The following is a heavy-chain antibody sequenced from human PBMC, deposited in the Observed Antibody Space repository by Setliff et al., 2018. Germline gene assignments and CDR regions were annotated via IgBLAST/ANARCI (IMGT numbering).Heavy chain of an antibody. CDR2: ISWNGGSL. J-gene: IGHJ3*02. D-gene: IGHD3-16*01. V-gene: IGHV3-9*01. Sequence: GGSLRLSCTASGFTFGDYAMSWVRQAPGKGLEWVSGISWNGGSLGYADSVKGRFTISRDNAKNSLYLQMNSLRPEDTALYYCALFGDRDTFPIWGQGAMVTVSS. CDR3: ALFGDRDTFPI. CDR1: GFTFGDYA.